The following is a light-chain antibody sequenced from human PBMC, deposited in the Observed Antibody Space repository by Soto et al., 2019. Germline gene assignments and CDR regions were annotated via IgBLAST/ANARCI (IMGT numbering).Light chain of an antibody. J-gene: IGLJ1*01. CDR3: NSYTITSTYV. V-gene: IGLV2-14*01. CDR2: DVS. CDR1: SSDVGSYNH. Sequence: QSVLTQPASVSGSPGQSITISCTGTSSDVGSYNHVSWYQQHPGKAPKLIIWDVSNRPSGVSYRFSGSKSGNTASLTISGLQAEDEADYYCNSYTITSTYVFGAGTKVIV.